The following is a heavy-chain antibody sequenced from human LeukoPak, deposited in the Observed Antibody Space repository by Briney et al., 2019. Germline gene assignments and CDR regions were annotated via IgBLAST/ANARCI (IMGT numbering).Heavy chain of an antibody. CDR3: ARDPVAAAGTHWFDP. J-gene: IGHJ5*02. CDR2: ISAYNGNT. V-gene: IGHV1-18*01. Sequence: ASVKVSCKSSGYTFTSYGISWVRQAPGQGLEWMGWISAYNGNTNYAQKLQGRVTMTTDTSTSTAYMELRSLRSDDTAVYYCARDPVAAAGTHWFDPWGQGTLVTVSS. CDR1: GYTFTSYG. D-gene: IGHD6-13*01.